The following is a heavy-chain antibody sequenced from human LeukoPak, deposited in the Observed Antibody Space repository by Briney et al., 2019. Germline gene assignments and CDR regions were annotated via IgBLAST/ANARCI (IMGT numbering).Heavy chain of an antibody. CDR3: ARDRGVRGVIIPDY. CDR1: GGSFSRYA. J-gene: IGHJ4*02. V-gene: IGHV1-69*01. D-gene: IGHD3-10*01. CDR2: IIPIFGTA. Sequence: SVKVSCKASGGSFSRYAISWVRQAPGQGLEWMGGIIPIFGTANYAQKFQGRVTITADESTSTAYMELRSLRSDDTAVYYCARDRGVRGVIIPDYWGQGTLVTVSS.